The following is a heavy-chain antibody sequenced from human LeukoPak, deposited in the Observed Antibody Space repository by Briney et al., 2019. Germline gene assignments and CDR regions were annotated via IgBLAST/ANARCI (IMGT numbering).Heavy chain of an antibody. J-gene: IGHJ4*02. CDR2: INSDGSST. D-gene: IGHD1-1*01. V-gene: IGHV3-74*01. Sequence: GGSLRLSCAASGFTYWMHWVRQAPGKGLVWVSRINSDGSSTSYADSMKGRFTISRDNAKNTLYLQMNSLRAADTAVYYCARGEGYLFYWGQGTLVTVSS. CDR3: ARGEGYLFY. CDR1: GFTYW.